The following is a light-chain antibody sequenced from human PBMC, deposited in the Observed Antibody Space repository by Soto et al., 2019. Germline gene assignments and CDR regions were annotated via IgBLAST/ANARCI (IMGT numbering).Light chain of an antibody. CDR2: KNN. J-gene: IGLJ3*02. V-gene: IGLV1-47*01. CDR1: SSNIGSNY. CDR3: AAWDDSLRGPV. Sequence: QSVLTQPPSASGTPGQRVTISCSGSSSNIGSNYVYWYRQLPGTAPKLLMYKNNQRPSGVPDRFSGSKSGTSASLAISGLRSEDGADYYCAAWDDSLRGPVFGGGTKLTVL.